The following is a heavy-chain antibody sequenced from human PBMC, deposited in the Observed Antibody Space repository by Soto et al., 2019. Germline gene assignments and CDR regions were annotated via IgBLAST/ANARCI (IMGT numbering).Heavy chain of an antibody. V-gene: IGHV4-4*07. D-gene: IGHD5-12*01. CDR2: IFSSGST. CDR3: AREGSYSAYNFAHGIQLWSFDF. J-gene: IGHJ4*02. CDR1: GGSISSYY. Sequence: SETLSLTCTVSGGSISSYYWSWIRQPAGKGLEWIGRIFSSGSTSFNPSLESRVAMSVDTSKNHFSLNLSSVTAADMAVYYCAREGSYSAYNFAHGIQLWSFDFWGQGALVTVSS.